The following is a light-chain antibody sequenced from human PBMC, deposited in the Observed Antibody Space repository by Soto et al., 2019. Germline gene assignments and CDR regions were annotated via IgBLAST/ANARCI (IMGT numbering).Light chain of an antibody. CDR2: GVT. CDR3: GSWDSSLSAYV. CDR1: HNDIGTYDY. J-gene: IGLJ1*01. Sequence: QSALTQPTSVSGSPGQSITISCTGNHNDIGTYDYVSWYQQHPGRAPRLLIHGVTTRPSGISGRFSASKSGLTASLTISGLQPEDEADYYCGSWDSSLSAYVFGTGTKLTVL. V-gene: IGLV2-14*03.